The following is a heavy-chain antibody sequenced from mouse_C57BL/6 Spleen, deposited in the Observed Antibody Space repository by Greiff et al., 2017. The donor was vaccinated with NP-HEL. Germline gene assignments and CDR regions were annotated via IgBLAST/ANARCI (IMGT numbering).Heavy chain of an antibody. Sequence: EVQLVESGGGLVKPGGSLKLSCAASGFTFSSYAMSWVRQTPEKRLEWVATISDGGSYTYYPDNVKGRFTISRDNAKNNLYLQMSHLKSEDTAMYYCARDREFITTTAMDYWGQGTSVTVSS. CDR2: ISDGGSYT. CDR1: GFTFSSYA. V-gene: IGHV5-4*01. J-gene: IGHJ4*01. CDR3: ARDREFITTTAMDY. D-gene: IGHD1-1*01.